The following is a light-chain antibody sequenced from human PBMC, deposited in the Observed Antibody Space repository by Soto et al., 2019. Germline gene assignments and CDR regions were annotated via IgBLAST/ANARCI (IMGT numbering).Light chain of an antibody. CDR1: RSDVGGYNY. CDR2: EVS. V-gene: IGLV2-14*01. J-gene: IGLJ2*01. Sequence: QSVLTQPASVSGSPGQSITICCTGTRSDVGGYNYVSWYQQHPGKAPKLMIYEVSNRPSGVSNRFSGSKSGNTASLTISGLQAEDEADYYCSSYTNSGTHVVFGGGTKLTVL. CDR3: SSYTNSGTHVV.